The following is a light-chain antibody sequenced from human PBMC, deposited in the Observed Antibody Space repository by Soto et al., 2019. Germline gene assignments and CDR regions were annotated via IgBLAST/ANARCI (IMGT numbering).Light chain of an antibody. J-gene: IGKJ2*01. CDR2: LVS. CDR3: MQDLQTPYT. Sequence: EIVMTHSPLSLPVTPGEPASISCMSSHSLLHRSGYNYLHWYLQKPGQSPQHLSYLVSTRAAGVPDRFSGSGTGIDFTLKISRVEAEDVGVYYCMQDLQTPYTFGQGTKLEIK. CDR1: HSLLHRSGYNY. V-gene: IGKV2-28*01.